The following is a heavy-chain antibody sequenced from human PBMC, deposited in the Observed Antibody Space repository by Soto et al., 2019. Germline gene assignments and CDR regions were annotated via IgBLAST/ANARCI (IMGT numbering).Heavy chain of an antibody. D-gene: IGHD3-22*01. CDR1: GFTFSSYG. J-gene: IGHJ4*02. CDR2: IWYDGSNK. Sequence: GSLRLSCAASGFTFSSYGMHWVRQAPGKGLEWVAVIWYDGSNKYYADSVKGRFTISRDNSKNTLYLQMNSLRAEDTAVYYCARDPDDSSGSIYFDYWGQGTLVTVSS. V-gene: IGHV3-33*01. CDR3: ARDPDDSSGSIYFDY.